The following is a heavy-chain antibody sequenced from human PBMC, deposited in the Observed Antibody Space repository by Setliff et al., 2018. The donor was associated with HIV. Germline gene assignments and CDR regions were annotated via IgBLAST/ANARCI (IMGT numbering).Heavy chain of an antibody. D-gene: IGHD5-18*01. J-gene: IGHJ4*02. CDR2: IIPVFGTT. Sequence: GASVKVSCKASGGTFSNYAINWVRQAPGQGLEWMGGIIPVFGTTNYAQKFQGRVTITRDTSASTAYMELSSLRSEDTAVYYCAKEGDRYGLDLDYWGQGTLVTVSS. CDR3: AKEGDRYGLDLDY. CDR1: GGTFSNYA. V-gene: IGHV1-69*05.